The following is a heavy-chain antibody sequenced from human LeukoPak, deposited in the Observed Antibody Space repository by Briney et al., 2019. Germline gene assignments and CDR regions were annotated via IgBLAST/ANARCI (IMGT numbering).Heavy chain of an antibody. CDR2: ISYDGSNK. J-gene: IGHJ3*02. Sequence: GRSLRLSCAASGFTFSSYAMHWVRQAPGKGLEWVAVISYDGSNKYYADSVKGRFTISRDNSKNTLYLQMNSLRAEDTAVYYCARDWEAMVYVADAFDIWGQGTMVTVSS. D-gene: IGHD5-18*01. V-gene: IGHV3-30*04. CDR1: GFTFSSYA. CDR3: ARDWEAMVYVADAFDI.